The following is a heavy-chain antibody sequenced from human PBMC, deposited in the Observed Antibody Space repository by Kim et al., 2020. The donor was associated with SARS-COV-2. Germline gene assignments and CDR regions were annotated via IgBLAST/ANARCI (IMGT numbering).Heavy chain of an antibody. CDR1: GFTVSSNY. D-gene: IGHD5-12*01. Sequence: GGSLRLSCAASGFTVSSNYMSWVRQAPGKGLEWVSVIYSGGSTYYADSVKGRFTISRDNSKNTLYLQMNSLRAEDTAVYYCARDQVDIEGDYYYYYGMDVWGQGTTVTVSS. V-gene: IGHV3-53*01. J-gene: IGHJ6*02. CDR2: IYSGGST. CDR3: ARDQVDIEGDYYYYYGMDV.